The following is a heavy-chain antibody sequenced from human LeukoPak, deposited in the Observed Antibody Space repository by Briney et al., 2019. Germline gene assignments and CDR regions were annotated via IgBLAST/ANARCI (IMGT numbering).Heavy chain of an antibody. CDR1: GYTFTSYG. CDR3: ARRYYSYYMDV. J-gene: IGHJ6*03. V-gene: IGHV1-18*01. CDR2: ISAYNSNA. Sequence: ASVKVSCKASGYTFTSYGISWVRQAPGQGLEWMGWISAYNSNANYAQKLQGRVTMTTDTSTSTAYMELRSLKSDDTAVYYCARRYYSYYMDVWGKGTTVTVSS.